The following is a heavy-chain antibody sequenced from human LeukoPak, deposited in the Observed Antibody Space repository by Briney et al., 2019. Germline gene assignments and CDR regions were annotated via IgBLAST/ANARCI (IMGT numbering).Heavy chain of an antibody. Sequence: ASVKVSCKASGYTFTSYAMHWVRQAPGQRLEWMGWINAGNGNTKYSQEFQGRVTITRDTSASTAYMELSSLRSEDMAVYYCARGAAAGPDYYYMDVWGKGTTVTVSS. CDR1: GYTFTSYA. J-gene: IGHJ6*03. D-gene: IGHD6-13*01. CDR2: INAGNGNT. V-gene: IGHV1-3*03. CDR3: ARGAAAGPDYYYMDV.